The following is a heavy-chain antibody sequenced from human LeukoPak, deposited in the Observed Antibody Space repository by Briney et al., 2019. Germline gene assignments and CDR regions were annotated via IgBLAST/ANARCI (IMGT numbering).Heavy chain of an antibody. D-gene: IGHD3-16*01. CDR1: GGTFSSYA. V-gene: IGHV1-8*02. CDR3: ARAEGAYYYYYMDV. J-gene: IGHJ6*03. Sequence: ASVKVSCKASGGTFSSYAINWVRQATGQGLEWMGWMNPNSGNTGYAQKFQGRVTMTRNTSISTAYMELSSLRSEDTAVYYCARAEGAYYYYYMDVWGKGTTVAVSS. CDR2: MNPNSGNT.